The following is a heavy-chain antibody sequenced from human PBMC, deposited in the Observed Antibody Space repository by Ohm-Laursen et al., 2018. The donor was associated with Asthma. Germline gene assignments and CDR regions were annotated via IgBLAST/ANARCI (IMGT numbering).Heavy chain of an antibody. CDR2: IRTASTFI. CDR3: ARIGPEWELPGREYSLHH. CDR1: GYTFSRYS. D-gene: IGHD1-26*01. Sequence: GSLRLSCSASGYTFSRYSIHWVRQVPGKGLEWVASIRTASTFIYYADSVRGRFTTSRDNAKNSVYLQMNSLRAEDTALYYCARIGPEWELPGREYSLHHWGQGTQVTVSS. V-gene: IGHV3-21*01. J-gene: IGHJ1*01.